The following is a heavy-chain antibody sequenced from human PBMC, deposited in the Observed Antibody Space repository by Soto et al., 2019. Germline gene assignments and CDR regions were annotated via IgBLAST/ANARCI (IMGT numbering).Heavy chain of an antibody. CDR3: AKDIWLGGMVRGVIILGAFDI. Sequence: HPGGSLRLSCAASGFTFDDYAMHWVRQAPGKGLEWVSGISWNSGSIGYADSVKGRFTISRDNAKNSLYLQMNGLRAEDTALYYCAKDIWLGGMVRGVIILGAFDIWGQGTMVTVSS. V-gene: IGHV3-9*01. CDR1: GFTFDDYA. D-gene: IGHD3-10*01. J-gene: IGHJ3*02. CDR2: ISWNSGSI.